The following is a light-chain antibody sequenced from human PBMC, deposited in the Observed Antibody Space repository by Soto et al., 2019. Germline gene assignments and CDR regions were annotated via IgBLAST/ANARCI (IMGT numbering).Light chain of an antibody. CDR2: LNSDGSH. Sequence: QLVLTQSPSASASLGASVKLTCTLSSGHSSYAIAWHQQQPEKGPRYLMKLNSDGSHSKGDGIPDRFSGSSSGAERYHTISSLQSEDEADYYCQTWGTGIVVFGGGTQVTVL. J-gene: IGLJ2*01. CDR1: SGHSSYA. V-gene: IGLV4-69*01. CDR3: QTWGTGIVV.